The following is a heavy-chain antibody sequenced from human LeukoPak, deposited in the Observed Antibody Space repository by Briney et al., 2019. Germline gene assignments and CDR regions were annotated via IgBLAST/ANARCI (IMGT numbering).Heavy chain of an antibody. CDR3: AKDTSTYATSWSDY. D-gene: IGHD2-2*01. Sequence: GGSLRLSCVASGFTFSGYAMSWVRQAPGKGLEWVSAIAGSGGSTYYADSVKGRFTISRDNSKNTPFLQMNSLRAEDTAVYHCAKDTSTYATSWSDYWGQGTLVTVSS. CDR1: GFTFSGYA. V-gene: IGHV3-23*01. CDR2: IAGSGGST. J-gene: IGHJ4*02.